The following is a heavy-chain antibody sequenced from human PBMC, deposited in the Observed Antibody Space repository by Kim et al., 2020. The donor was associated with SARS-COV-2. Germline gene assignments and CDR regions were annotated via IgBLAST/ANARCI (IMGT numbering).Heavy chain of an antibody. CDR3: ARRREDYGDFTYYFDY. Sequence: VKGRFTISRDNSKNTLYLQMGSLRAEDMAVYYCARRREDYGDFTYYFDYWGQGTLVTVSS. J-gene: IGHJ4*02. D-gene: IGHD4-17*01. V-gene: IGHV3-64*01.